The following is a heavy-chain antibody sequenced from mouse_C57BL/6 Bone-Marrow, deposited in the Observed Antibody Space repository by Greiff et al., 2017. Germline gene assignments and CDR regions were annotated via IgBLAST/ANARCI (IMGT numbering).Heavy chain of an antibody. D-gene: IGHD2-13*01. V-gene: IGHV1-69*01. Sequence: QVQLQQSGAELVMPGASVKLSCKASGYTFTSYWMHWVKQRPGQGLEWIGEIDPSDSYTNYNQKFKGKSTLTVDKSSSTAYMQLSSLTSEDSAVYYCARDGVGDYGDAMDYWGQGTSVTVSS. CDR2: IDPSDSYT. CDR3: ARDGVGDYGDAMDY. J-gene: IGHJ4*01. CDR1: GYTFTSYW.